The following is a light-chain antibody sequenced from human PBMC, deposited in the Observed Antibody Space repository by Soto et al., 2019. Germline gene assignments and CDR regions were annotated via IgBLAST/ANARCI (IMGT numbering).Light chain of an antibody. CDR2: GTS. CDR3: QQYSIWRT. V-gene: IGKV3-15*01. Sequence: EIVITQSPATLSWSPGERATLSFRASQSVSSNLAWYQQKPGQSPRLLIYGTSTRATGIPARFSGSGSGTEFTLTISSLQSEDFAVYYRQQYSIWRTFGQGTKVDI. J-gene: IGKJ1*01. CDR1: QSVSSN.